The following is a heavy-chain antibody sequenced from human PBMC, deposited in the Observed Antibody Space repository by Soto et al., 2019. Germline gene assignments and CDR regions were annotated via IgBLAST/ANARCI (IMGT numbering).Heavy chain of an antibody. D-gene: IGHD3-9*01. V-gene: IGHV4-59*01. CDR2: ISYSGST. J-gene: IGHJ4*02. CDR1: GGSISSYY. Sequence: SETLSLTCTVSGGSISSYYWSWIRQPPGKGLEWIGYISYSGSTNYNPSLRSRVTISVDTSRNQFSLKLSSVTAADTAMYYCAREKYDSSFDYWGQGTLVTAPQ. CDR3: AREKYDSSFDY.